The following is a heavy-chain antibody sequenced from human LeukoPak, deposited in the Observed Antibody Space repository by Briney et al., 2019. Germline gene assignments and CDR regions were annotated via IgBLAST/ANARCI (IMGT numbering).Heavy chain of an antibody. CDR3: ARRATVTKTFDY. CDR2: INPSDGST. D-gene: IGHD4-17*01. CDR1: GYTFTGYY. V-gene: IGHV1-46*01. J-gene: IGHJ4*02. Sequence: ASVKVSCKASGYTFTGYYMHWVRQAPGQGLEWMGIINPSDGSTNYVQKFQGRVTMTRDTSTSTVYMELSSLRFEDTAVYYCARRATVTKTFDYWGQGTLVTVSS.